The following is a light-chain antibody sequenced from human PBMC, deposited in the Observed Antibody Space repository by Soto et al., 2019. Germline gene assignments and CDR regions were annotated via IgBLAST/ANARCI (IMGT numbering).Light chain of an antibody. CDR1: QGISSY. CDR3: QQYYSYHST. J-gene: IGKJ5*01. CDR2: AAS. Sequence: AIRMTQSPSSLSASTGDRVTITCRASQGISSYLAWYQQKPGKAPKLLIYAASTLQSGVPSRFSGSGSGTDFTLTISCLQSEDFATYYCQQYYSYHSTFGQGTRLEIK. V-gene: IGKV1-8*01.